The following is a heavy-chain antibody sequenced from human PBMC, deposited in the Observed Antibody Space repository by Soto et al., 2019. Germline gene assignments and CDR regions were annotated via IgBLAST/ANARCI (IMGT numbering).Heavy chain of an antibody. V-gene: IGHV3-23*01. Sequence: PGGSLRLSCAATGFTFSNYAMNWVRQAPGEELEWVSAISGSGGATYYADSVKGRFTISRDNSKNTLYLQMNSLRAEDTAVYYCAKSLRFLEWSLSHWGQGTLVTVSS. D-gene: IGHD3-3*01. CDR1: GFTFSNYA. CDR2: ISGSGGAT. J-gene: IGHJ4*02. CDR3: AKSLRFLEWSLSH.